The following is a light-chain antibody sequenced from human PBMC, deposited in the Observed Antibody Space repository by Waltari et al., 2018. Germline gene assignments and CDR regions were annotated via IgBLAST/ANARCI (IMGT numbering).Light chain of an antibody. Sequence: QSALSQPASVSGSPGPPIAIPCTRTSSDVAGYHYLSWYQHQPANAPKLMISDVTQRPSGVSDRFSGSKSGNTASLTISGLQAADEADYYCSSYTSGSTVVFGGGTKLTVL. J-gene: IGLJ3*02. CDR3: SSYTSGSTVV. CDR1: SSDVAGYHY. V-gene: IGLV2-14*03. CDR2: DVT.